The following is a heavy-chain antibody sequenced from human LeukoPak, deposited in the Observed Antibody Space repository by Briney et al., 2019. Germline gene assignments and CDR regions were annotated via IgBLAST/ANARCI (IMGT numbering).Heavy chain of an antibody. V-gene: IGHV3-23*01. J-gene: IGHJ3*02. D-gene: IGHD5-24*01. Sequence: PGGSLRLSCEASGFTINNNVMNWVRQAPGKGLEWVSSITGSGDKTYYVDSVKGRFTISRDNSKNTLYLEMNDLTREDTAVFYCTRRGGSDGWGAFDIWGQGTMVTVSS. CDR3: TRRGGSDGWGAFDI. CDR2: ITGSGDKT. CDR1: GFTINNNV.